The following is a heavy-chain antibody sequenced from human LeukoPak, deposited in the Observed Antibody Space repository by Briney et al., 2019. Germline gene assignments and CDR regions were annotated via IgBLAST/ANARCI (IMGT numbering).Heavy chain of an antibody. D-gene: IGHD6-19*01. V-gene: IGHV4-39*01. J-gene: IGHJ5*02. Sequence: SETLSLTCTVSGGSINSSTYYWGWLRQPPGKGLEWIGSIYYSGNTYYNPSLKSRVAISVGTSKNQFSLKLSSVTAADTAVYFCARTPYSSGWYYWFDPWGQGTRVTVSS. CDR1: GGSINSSTYY. CDR2: IYYSGNT. CDR3: ARTPYSSGWYYWFDP.